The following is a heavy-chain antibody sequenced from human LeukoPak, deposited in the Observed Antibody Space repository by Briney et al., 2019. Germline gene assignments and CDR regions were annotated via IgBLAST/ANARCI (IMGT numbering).Heavy chain of an antibody. CDR2: INAGHGNT. Sequence: GASVKVSCKASGYTFTRYAIQWVRQAPGERLEWMGWINAGHGNTKYPQNFQGRVTITRDTSARTAYMELSSLRSEDTAVYYCARGAGFAEPLPEYWGQGTLLTVSS. J-gene: IGHJ4*02. V-gene: IGHV1-3*01. D-gene: IGHD1-14*01. CDR1: GYTFTRYA. CDR3: ARGAGFAEPLPEY.